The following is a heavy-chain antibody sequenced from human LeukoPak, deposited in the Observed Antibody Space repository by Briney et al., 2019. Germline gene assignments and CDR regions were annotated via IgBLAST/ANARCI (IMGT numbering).Heavy chain of an antibody. D-gene: IGHD6-19*01. CDR2: WIS. CDR3: ARLRYSSGWYVGGYYYGMDV. V-gene: IGHV4-31*02. J-gene: IGHJ6*02. Sequence: WISYYNPSLKSRVTISVDTSKTQFSLKLSSVTAADTAVYYCARLRYSSGWYVGGYYYGMDVWGQGTTVTVSS.